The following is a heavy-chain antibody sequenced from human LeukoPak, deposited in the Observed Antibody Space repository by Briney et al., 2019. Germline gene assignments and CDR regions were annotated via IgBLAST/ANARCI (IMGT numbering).Heavy chain of an antibody. Sequence: SVKVSCKAAGYTFTSYYMHWVRQAPGQGLEWMGRIIPILGIANYAQKFQGRVTITADKSTSTAYMELSSLRSEDTAVYYCARGLRYFDWLLAFDYWGQGTLVTVSS. CDR3: ARGLRYFDWLLAFDY. CDR2: IIPILGIA. CDR1: GYTFTSYY. J-gene: IGHJ4*02. D-gene: IGHD3-9*01. V-gene: IGHV1-69*04.